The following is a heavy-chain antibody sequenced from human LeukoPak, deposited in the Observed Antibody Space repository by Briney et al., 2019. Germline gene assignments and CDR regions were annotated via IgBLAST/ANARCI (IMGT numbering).Heavy chain of an antibody. CDR1: GYTFTSYD. Sequence: ASVKVSCKASGYTFTSYDINWVRQATGQGLEWMGWIIPIFGTANYAQKFQGRVTITTDESTSTAYMEPSSLRSEDTAVYYCAIESLIMGGSVDYWGQGTLVTVSS. V-gene: IGHV1-69*05. CDR2: IIPIFGTA. CDR3: AIESLIMGGSVDY. J-gene: IGHJ4*02. D-gene: IGHD2-15*01.